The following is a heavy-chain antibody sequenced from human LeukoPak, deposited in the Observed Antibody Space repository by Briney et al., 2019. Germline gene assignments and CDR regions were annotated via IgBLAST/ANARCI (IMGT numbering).Heavy chain of an antibody. CDR2: ISYDGSNK. V-gene: IGHV3-30-3*01. CDR1: GFTFSSYA. Sequence: QAGGSLRLSCAASGFTFSSYAMHWVRQAPGKGLEWVAVISYDGSNKYCADSVKGRFTISRDNSKNTLYLQMNSLRAEDTAVYYCAEDGPVDTAMSFDYWGQGTLVTVSS. D-gene: IGHD5-18*01. J-gene: IGHJ4*02. CDR3: AEDGPVDTAMSFDY.